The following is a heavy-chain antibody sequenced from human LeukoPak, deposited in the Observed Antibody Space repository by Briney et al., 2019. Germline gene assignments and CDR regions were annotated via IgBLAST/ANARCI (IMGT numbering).Heavy chain of an antibody. J-gene: IGHJ5*02. D-gene: IGHD3-10*01. Sequence: PGGSLRLSCAASGFSFNNYGMHWVRQAPGKGLEWVAFIRFDGSNAYFADSVKGRFTISRDNPKNTLSLQMNSLRAEDTAVYYCAKDPTPHYSGSGSSSWFDPWGQGTLVTVSS. CDR1: GFSFNNYG. CDR2: IRFDGSNA. V-gene: IGHV3-30*02. CDR3: AKDPTPHYSGSGSSSWFDP.